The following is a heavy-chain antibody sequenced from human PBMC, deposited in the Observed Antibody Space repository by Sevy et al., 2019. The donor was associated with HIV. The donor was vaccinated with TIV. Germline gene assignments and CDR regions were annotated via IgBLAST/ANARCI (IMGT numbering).Heavy chain of an antibody. J-gene: IGHJ4*02. CDR2: ISGSGGST. CDR1: GFTFGSYA. D-gene: IGHD3-10*01. Sequence: GGSLRLSCAASGFTFGSYAMSWVRQAPGKGLEWVSAISGSGGSTYYADSVKGRFTISRDNSKNTLYLQMNSLRAEDTAVYYCAKGRGVRDGYTTHWGQGTLVTVSS. V-gene: IGHV3-23*01. CDR3: AKGRGVRDGYTTH.